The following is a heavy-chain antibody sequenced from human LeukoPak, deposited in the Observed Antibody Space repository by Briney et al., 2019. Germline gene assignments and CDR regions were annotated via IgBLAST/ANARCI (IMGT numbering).Heavy chain of an antibody. D-gene: IGHD3-3*01. CDR2: ISSSGST. CDR1: GDSNSNYY. V-gene: IGHV4-59*01. Sequence: SETLSLTCTVSGDSNSNYYWIWIRQPPGKGLALIGYISSSGSTNNSPSLKSRVSISVDASRKRYFLDLKSVTAADTAVYFCARGRYYDFWSGSYTGGYYYMDVWGKGTTVIVS. J-gene: IGHJ6*03. CDR3: ARGRYYDFWSGSYTGGYYYMDV.